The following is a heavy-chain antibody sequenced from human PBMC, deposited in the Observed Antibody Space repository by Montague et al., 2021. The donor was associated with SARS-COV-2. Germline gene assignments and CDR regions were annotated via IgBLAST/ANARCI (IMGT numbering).Heavy chain of an antibody. V-gene: IGHV4-34*01. CDR3: ARVRYYGSGTSLGMDV. Sequence: SETLSLTCAVYGGSFSGYHWSWIRQPPGKGLEWSGEINHSGSTNYNTPLKSRVTISVDTSKNQFSLKLSSVTAADTAVYYCARVRYYGSGTSLGMDVWGQGTTVTVSS. CDR1: GGSFSGYH. CDR2: INHSGST. D-gene: IGHD3-10*01. J-gene: IGHJ6*02.